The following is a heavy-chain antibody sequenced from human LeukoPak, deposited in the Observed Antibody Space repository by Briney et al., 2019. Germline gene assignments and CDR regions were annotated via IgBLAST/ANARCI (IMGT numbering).Heavy chain of an antibody. J-gene: IGHJ4*02. V-gene: IGHV1-2*02. CDR3: ARGGGTVFGVIND. CDR1: GYTFTNYY. Sequence: ASVKVSCKASGYTFTNYYIHWVRQVPGQGLEWMGWIHPSSDGTIYAQKFQGRVTMTRDTSINTAYMEMSRLRSDDTAVYYCARGGGTVFGVINDWGQGTLVTVSS. D-gene: IGHD3-3*01. CDR2: IHPSSDGT.